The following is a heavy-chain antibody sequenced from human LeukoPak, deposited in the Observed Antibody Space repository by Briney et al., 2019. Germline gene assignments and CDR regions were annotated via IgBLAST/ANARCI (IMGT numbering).Heavy chain of an antibody. CDR3: ARDPSPYYYDSSGYPDY. V-gene: IGHV3-11*01. D-gene: IGHD3-22*01. CDR2: ISSSGSTI. CDR1: GFTFSDYC. Sequence: GGSLRLSCAASGFTFSDYCMSWIRQAPGKGLEWVSYISSSGSTIYYADSVKGRFTIPRDNAKNSLYLQMNSLRAEDTAVYYCARDPSPYYYDSSGYPDYWGQGTLVTVSS. J-gene: IGHJ4*02.